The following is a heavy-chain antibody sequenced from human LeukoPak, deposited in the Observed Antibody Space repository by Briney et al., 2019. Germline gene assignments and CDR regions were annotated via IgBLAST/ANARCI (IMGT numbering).Heavy chain of an antibody. CDR1: GGSISSYY. Sequence: PSQTLSLTCTVSGGSISSYYWSWIRQPPGKGLEWIGYIYYIGSTNYNPSLKSRVTISVDTSKNQFSLKLSSVTAADTAVYYCARSYDSSGPWRYWGQGTLVTVSS. CDR2: IYYIGST. V-gene: IGHV4-59*01. CDR3: ARSYDSSGPWRY. D-gene: IGHD3-22*01. J-gene: IGHJ4*02.